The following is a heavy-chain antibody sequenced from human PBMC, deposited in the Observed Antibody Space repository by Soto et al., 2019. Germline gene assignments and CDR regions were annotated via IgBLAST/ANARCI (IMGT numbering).Heavy chain of an antibody. D-gene: IGHD5-18*01. J-gene: IGHJ4*02. CDR2: ISSSAGTT. Sequence: EVLLLESGGGLVQPGGSLRLSCAASGFTFSFYPMSWVRQAPGKGLEWVSGISSSAGTTYYADPVKGRFTISRDNSKSTLYLQMSSLSAEDTAVYYCARGGPRDGYRDLDYWGPGTQVTVSS. V-gene: IGHV3-23*01. CDR3: ARGGPRDGYRDLDY. CDR1: GFTFSFYP.